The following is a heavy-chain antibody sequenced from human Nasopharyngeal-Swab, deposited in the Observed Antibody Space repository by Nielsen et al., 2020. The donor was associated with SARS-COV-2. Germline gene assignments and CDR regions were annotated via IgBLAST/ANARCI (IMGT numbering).Heavy chain of an antibody. D-gene: IGHD4-17*01. CDR1: GFTFSSFG. V-gene: IGHV3-30*03. CDR3: ARDAPAHYGAFY. CDR2: IAHDASNE. J-gene: IGHJ4*02. Sequence: GGSLRLSCAASGFTFSSFGMHWVRQAPGKGLEWVAFIAHDASNEYYGDSVKGRFSISRDSSKNTLYLQMDSLRGEDTAVHYCARDAPAHYGAFYWGRGTLVTVSS.